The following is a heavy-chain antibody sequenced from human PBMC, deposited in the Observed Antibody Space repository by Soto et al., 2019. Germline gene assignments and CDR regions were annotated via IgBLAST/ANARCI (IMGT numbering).Heavy chain of an antibody. Sequence: GGSLRLSCAASGFTVSSNYMSWVRQAPGKGLEWVSVIYSGGSTYYADSVKGRFTISRDNSKNTLYLQMNSLRAEDTAVYYCARAPKAYSYYYYYGMDVWGQGTTVTVSS. D-gene: IGHD5-18*01. V-gene: IGHV3-66*01. CDR1: GFTVSSNY. CDR3: ARAPKAYSYYYYYGMDV. J-gene: IGHJ6*02. CDR2: IYSGGST.